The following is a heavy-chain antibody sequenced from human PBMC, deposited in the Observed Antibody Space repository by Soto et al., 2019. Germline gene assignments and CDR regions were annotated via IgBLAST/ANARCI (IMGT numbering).Heavy chain of an antibody. Sequence: PGGALRLSCAASGLIFSDFAMTWVRQAPGKGLEWVSTISGNGGSTYFAAPIKGRFTISRDNSKNLLYLQMRSLRDEDTAKYYYAKDFDRGGWCYLESWGQGT. CDR1: GLIFSDFA. CDR3: AKDFDRGGWCYLES. V-gene: IGHV3-23*01. CDR2: ISGNGGST. D-gene: IGHD3-9*01. J-gene: IGHJ5*01.